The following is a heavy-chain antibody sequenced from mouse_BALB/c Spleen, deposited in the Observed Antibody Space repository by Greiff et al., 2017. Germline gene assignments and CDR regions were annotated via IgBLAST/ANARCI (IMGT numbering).Heavy chain of an antibody. Sequence: QVQLQQPGAELVKPGASVKLSCKASGYTFTSYWMHWVKQRPGQGLEWIGEIDPSDSYTNYNQKFKGKAILTVDKSSSTAYMQLSSLTSEDSAVYYCARDSGWFAYWGQGTLVTVSA. V-gene: IGHV1-69*02. J-gene: IGHJ3*01. D-gene: IGHD3-2*01. CDR1: GYTFTSYW. CDR2: IDPSDSYT. CDR3: ARDSGWFAY.